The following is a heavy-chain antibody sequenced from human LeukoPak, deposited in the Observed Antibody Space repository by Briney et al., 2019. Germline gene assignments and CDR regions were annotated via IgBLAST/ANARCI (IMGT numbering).Heavy chain of an antibody. Sequence: SETLSLTCTVSGGSISSSSYYWSWIRQPPGKGLEWIGYIYYSGSTNYNPSLKSRVTISVDTSKNQFSLKLSSVTAADTAVYYCARGRERAPRGTPASFDYWGQGTLVTVSS. D-gene: IGHD5-24*01. CDR2: IYYSGST. CDR3: ARGRERAPRGTPASFDY. J-gene: IGHJ4*02. V-gene: IGHV4-61*05. CDR1: GGSISSSSYY.